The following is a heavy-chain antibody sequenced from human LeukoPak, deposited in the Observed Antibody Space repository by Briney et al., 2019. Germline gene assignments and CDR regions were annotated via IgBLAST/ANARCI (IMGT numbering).Heavy chain of an antibody. CDR1: GASITNYY. CDR2: IYYSGNT. Sequence: PSETLSLTCSVSGASITNYYWSWIRQAPGKGLEWIGYIYYSGNTNTYSPSLKSRATISLYTSRKYFSLELRSVTAADTAVYYCARGGSYGAYLDYWGQGALVIVSS. J-gene: IGHJ4*02. V-gene: IGHV4-59*01. D-gene: IGHD1-26*01. CDR3: ARGGSYGAYLDY.